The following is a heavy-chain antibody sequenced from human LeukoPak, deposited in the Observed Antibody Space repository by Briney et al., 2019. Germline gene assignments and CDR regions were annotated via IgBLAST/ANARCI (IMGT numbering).Heavy chain of an antibody. CDR3: ASRWYYYGSGSYSKPHMDV. V-gene: IGHV4-39*01. D-gene: IGHD3-10*01. CDR1: GGSISSSSYY. J-gene: IGHJ6*03. CDR2: IYYSGST. Sequence: PSETLSLTCTVSGGSISSSSYYWGWIRQPPGKGLEWIGSIYYSGSTYYNPSLKSRVTISVDTSKNQFSLKLSSVTAADTAVYYCASRWYYYGSGSYSKPHMDVWGKGTTVTVSS.